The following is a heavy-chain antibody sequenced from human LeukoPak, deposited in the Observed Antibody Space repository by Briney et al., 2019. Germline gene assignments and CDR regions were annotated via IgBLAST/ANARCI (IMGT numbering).Heavy chain of an antibody. V-gene: IGHV3-30*04. J-gene: IGHJ3*02. CDR3: ATSMGSAFDI. D-gene: IGHD2-2*01. CDR1: GFTFSSYA. Sequence: PGRSLRLSCAASGFTFSSYAMHWVRQAPGKGLERVAVISYDGSNKYYADSVKGRFTISRDNSKNTLYLQMNSLRAEDTAVYYCATSMGSAFDIWGQGTMVTVSS. CDR2: ISYDGSNK.